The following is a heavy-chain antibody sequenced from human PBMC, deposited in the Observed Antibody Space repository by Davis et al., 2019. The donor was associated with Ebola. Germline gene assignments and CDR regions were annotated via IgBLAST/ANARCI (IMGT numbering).Heavy chain of an antibody. CDR2: IRSKANSYAT. CDR3: TRHPNYYYYYGMDV. CDR1: GFTFSGSA. Sequence: GESLKISCAASGFTFSGSAMHWVRQASGKGLEWVGRIRSKANSYATAYAASVKGRFTISRDDSKNTAYLQMNSLKTEDTAVYYCTRHPNYYYYYGMDVWGQGTTVTVSS. J-gene: IGHJ6*02. V-gene: IGHV3-73*01.